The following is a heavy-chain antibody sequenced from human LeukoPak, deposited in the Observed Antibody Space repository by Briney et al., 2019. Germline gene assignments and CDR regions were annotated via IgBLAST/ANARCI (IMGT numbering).Heavy chain of an antibody. CDR1: GGSFSGYY. Sequence: SETLSLNCAVYGGSFSGYYWSWIRQPPGKGLEWIGEINHSGSTNYNPSLKSRVTISVDTSKNQFSLKLSSVTAADTAVYYCARAPLSLYFDYWGQRTLVTVSS. CDR3: ARAPLSLYFDY. CDR2: INHSGST. V-gene: IGHV4-34*01. J-gene: IGHJ4*02.